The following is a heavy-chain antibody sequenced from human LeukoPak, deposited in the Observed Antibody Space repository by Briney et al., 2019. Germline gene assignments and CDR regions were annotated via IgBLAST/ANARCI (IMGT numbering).Heavy chain of an antibody. J-gene: IGHJ5*02. Sequence: PSETLSLTCTVSGGSISSYYWSWIRQPPGKGLGWIGYIYYSGSTNYNPSLKSRVTISVDTSKNQFSLKLSSVTAADTAVYYCARMMGTEEGFDPWGQGTLVTVSS. CDR2: IYYSGST. CDR1: GGSISSYY. D-gene: IGHD2-21*02. V-gene: IGHV4-59*01. CDR3: ARMMGTEEGFDP.